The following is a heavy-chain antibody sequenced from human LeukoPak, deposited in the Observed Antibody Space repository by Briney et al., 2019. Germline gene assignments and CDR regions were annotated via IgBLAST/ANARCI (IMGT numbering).Heavy chain of an antibody. CDR2: IRYDGSNK. CDR1: GFTFCSYG. CDR3: TTGLRAADTN. J-gene: IGHJ4*02. D-gene: IGHD6-13*01. Sequence: GGSLRLSCAASGFTFCSYGMHWVRQAPGKGLEWVAFIRYDGSNKYYADSVKGRFTISRDNSKNTLYLQMNSLRAEDTAVYYCTTGLRAADTNWGLGTLVTVSS. V-gene: IGHV3-30*02.